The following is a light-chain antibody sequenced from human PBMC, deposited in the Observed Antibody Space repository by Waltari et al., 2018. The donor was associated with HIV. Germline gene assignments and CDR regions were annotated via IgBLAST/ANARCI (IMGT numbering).Light chain of an antibody. Sequence: QSVLAQPPSVSGAPGPRVTLSCTGSSSNIGADYHVYWYQHLPGTAPKLLIYGNSNRPSGVPNRFSGSKSDTSASLAITGLQAEDEADYYCQSYDRSLSAWVFGGGTRLNVL. CDR3: QSYDRSLSAWV. CDR2: GNS. J-gene: IGLJ3*02. CDR1: SSNIGADYH. V-gene: IGLV1-40*01.